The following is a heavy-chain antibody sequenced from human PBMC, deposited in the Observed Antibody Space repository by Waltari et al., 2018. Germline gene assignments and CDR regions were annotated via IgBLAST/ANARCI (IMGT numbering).Heavy chain of an antibody. V-gene: IGHV4-34*01. CDR3: VRANTIFGVIRTWYYMDV. D-gene: IGHD3-3*01. CDR1: GGSFSGYY. Sequence: QVQLQQWGAGLLKPSETLSLTCAVYGGSFSGYYWSWIRQPPGKGLEWIGEIRHIGTTNYNPSLKSRVTISLDTSKNQFSLKLRSVTVADTAVYYCVRANTIFGVIRTWYYMDVWGKGTPVTVSS. J-gene: IGHJ6*03. CDR2: IRHIGTT.